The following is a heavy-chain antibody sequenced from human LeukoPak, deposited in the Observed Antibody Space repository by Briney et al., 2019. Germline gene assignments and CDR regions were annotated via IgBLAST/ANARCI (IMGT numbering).Heavy chain of an antibody. J-gene: IGHJ4*02. CDR3: ARDQYGDYFDY. CDR1: GFTFSDYY. V-gene: IGHV3-11*01. D-gene: IGHD4-17*01. CDR2: VSSSGSTI. Sequence: GGSLRLSCAASGFTFSDYYMSWIRQAPRKGLEWVSYVSSSGSTIYYADSVKGRFTISRDNAKNSLYLQMNSLRAEDTAVYYCARDQYGDYFDYWGQGTLVTVSS.